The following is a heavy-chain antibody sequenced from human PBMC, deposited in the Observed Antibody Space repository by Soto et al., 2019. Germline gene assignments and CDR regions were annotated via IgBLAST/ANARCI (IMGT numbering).Heavy chain of an antibody. V-gene: IGHV3-74*01. D-gene: IGHD3-10*01. CDR2: INDDRTRT. J-gene: IGHJ4*02. CDR3: IRGPRPSSVGTGAF. CDR1: GFVFNMYW. Sequence: GGSLRLSFAASGFVFNMYWMHWVRQVPGEGPEWVTRINDDRTRTDYACSAKGRFTISRDNAKDILYLQMNALRVDDTAVYYCIRGPRPSSVGTGAFWGQGTLVTVSS.